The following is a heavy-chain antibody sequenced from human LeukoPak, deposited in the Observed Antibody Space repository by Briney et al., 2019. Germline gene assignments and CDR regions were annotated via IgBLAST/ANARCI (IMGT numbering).Heavy chain of an antibody. CDR3: AKDLGGYTLVFDY. Sequence: GRSLRLSCAASGFTFSSYGMHWVRQAPGKGLEWVAVISYDGSNKYYADSVKGRFTISRDNSKNTLYLQMNSLRAEDTAVYYCAKDLGGYTLVFDYWGQGTLVT. D-gene: IGHD5-18*01. CDR2: ISYDGSNK. V-gene: IGHV3-30*18. CDR1: GFTFSSYG. J-gene: IGHJ4*02.